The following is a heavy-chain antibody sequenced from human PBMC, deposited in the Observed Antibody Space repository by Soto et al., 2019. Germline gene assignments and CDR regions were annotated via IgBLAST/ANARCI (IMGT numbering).Heavy chain of an antibody. D-gene: IGHD2-15*01. V-gene: IGHV1-46*03. CDR3: ARGRDIVVVVAATLRFDP. J-gene: IGHJ5*02. CDR2: INPSGGST. Sequence: QVQLVQSGAEVKKPGASVKVSCKASGYTFTSYYMHWVRQAPGQGLEWMGIINPSGGSTSYAQKFQGRVTMTRDTSTSTVYMELSSLRSEDTAVYYCARGRDIVVVVAATLRFDPWCQGTLVTVSS. CDR1: GYTFTSYY.